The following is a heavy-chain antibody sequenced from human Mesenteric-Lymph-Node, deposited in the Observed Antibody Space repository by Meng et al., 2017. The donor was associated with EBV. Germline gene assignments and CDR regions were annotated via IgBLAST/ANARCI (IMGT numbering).Heavy chain of an antibody. J-gene: IGHJ4*02. CDR2: ISDSGSTF. CDR3: AGHYDYISP. CDR1: VFTFGDYY. Sequence: VQLLGSGRGWVKAGGSLRLSCAASVFTFGDYYMSWIRQSPGKGLEWISYISDSGSTFYYADSVKCRCTISRDNARDTLYLQMNSLRAEDTAVYYCAGHYDYISPWGQGTLVTVSS. D-gene: IGHD3-16*01. V-gene: IGHV3-11*01.